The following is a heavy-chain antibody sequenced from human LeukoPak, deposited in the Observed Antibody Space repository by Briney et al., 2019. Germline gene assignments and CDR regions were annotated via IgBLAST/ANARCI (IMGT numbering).Heavy chain of an antibody. D-gene: IGHD1-26*01. CDR2: ISGSGGST. J-gene: IGHJ4*02. V-gene: IGHV3-23*01. CDR3: AKDPDIVGATTPDY. Sequence: GGSLRLSCADSGVSFSSDAKSWGCHGPREGLGRGSPISGSGGSTYYADSVKGRFTISRDNSKNTLYLQMNSLRAEDTAVYYCAKDPDIVGATTPDYWGQGTLVTVSS. CDR1: GVSFSSDA.